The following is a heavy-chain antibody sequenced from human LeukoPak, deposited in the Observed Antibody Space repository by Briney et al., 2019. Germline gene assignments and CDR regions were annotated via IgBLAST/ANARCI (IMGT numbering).Heavy chain of an antibody. CDR2: ISGSGGST. D-gene: IGHD3-10*01. J-gene: IGHJ4*02. V-gene: IGHV3-23*01. Sequence: PGGSLRLSCAASGFTFSNYAMSWVRQAPGKGLEWVSGISGSGGSTNYADSVKGRFTISRDNSKNTLYLQMNSLRAEDTAVYYCAKSPGTFYKFFDYCDQGTLVTVSS. CDR1: GFTFSNYA. CDR3: AKSPGTFYKFFDY.